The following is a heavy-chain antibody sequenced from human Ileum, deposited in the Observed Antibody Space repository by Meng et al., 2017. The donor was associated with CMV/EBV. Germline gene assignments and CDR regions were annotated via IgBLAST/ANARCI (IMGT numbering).Heavy chain of an antibody. CDR1: GFSFGNWW. CDR3: VRDLVGNRDS. V-gene: IGHV3-74*03. J-gene: IGHJ5*01. Sequence: VQLGGAGRGLVEPGGSLGLPCADSGFSFGNWWLRGVRQHSGEGRVEVFGNITDGTVTTYAESVRGRFTISRDNSKNTLYLQMNDLRAGDSGVYYCVRDLVGNRDSWGHGTLVTVSS. CDR2: NITDGTVT. D-gene: IGHD3-9*01.